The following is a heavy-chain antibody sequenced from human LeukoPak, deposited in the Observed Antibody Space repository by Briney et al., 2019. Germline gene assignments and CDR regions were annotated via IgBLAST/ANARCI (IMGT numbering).Heavy chain of an antibody. CDR2: ISYDGSNK. V-gene: IGHV3-30*04. CDR1: GFTFSSYA. Sequence: GGSLRPSCAASGFTFSSYAMHWVRQAPGKGLEWVAVISYDGSNKYYADSVKGRFTISRDNSKNTLYLQMNSLRAEDTAVYYCARDGRWLVRTGYMDVWGKGTTVTVSS. CDR3: ARDGRWLVRTGYMDV. J-gene: IGHJ6*03. D-gene: IGHD6-19*01.